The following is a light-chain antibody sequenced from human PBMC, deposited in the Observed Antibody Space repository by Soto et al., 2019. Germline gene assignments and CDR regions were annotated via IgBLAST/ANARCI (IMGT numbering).Light chain of an antibody. J-gene: IGKJ1*01. CDR3: QQYDRSPWT. CDR2: GAS. V-gene: IGKV3-20*01. CDR1: QSVSSSF. Sequence: EIVLTQSPGTLSLSPGERATLSCRASQSVSSSFLAWYQQKAGQAPRLLIYGASSRATGIPDRFSGSGFGTDFTLTISRLEPEDFAVYYCQQYDRSPWTFGQGTKVEIK.